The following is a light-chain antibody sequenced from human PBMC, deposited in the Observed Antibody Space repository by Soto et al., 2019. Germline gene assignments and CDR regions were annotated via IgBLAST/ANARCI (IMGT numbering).Light chain of an antibody. CDR2: GAS. J-gene: IGKJ1*01. V-gene: IGKV1-6*01. CDR3: LQDNNYPWT. Sequence: AIQMTQSPSSLSASVGDRVTITCRASQAIRDDLGWYQQKPGKVPKLLSYGASSLESGVPSRFSDSGSGTDFTLTISSLQPEDFATYYCLQDNNYPWTFGQGTKVEIK. CDR1: QAIRDD.